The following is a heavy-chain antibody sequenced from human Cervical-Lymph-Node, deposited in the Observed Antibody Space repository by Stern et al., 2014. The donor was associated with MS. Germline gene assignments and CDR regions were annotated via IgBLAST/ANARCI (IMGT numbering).Heavy chain of an antibody. CDR2: INPVDSTT. Sequence: EVQLVESGEQVKKPGESLRISCKGSGYIFTNYHIAWVRQMPGKGLEWMGVINPVDSTTTYDPSFQGHVTISADKSINTAYLQWRSLKASDTAMYHCARHGFDFWSGYYEVWGQGTLVTVSS. CDR1: GYIFTNYH. CDR3: ARHGFDFWSGYYEV. D-gene: IGHD3-3*01. V-gene: IGHV5-51*01. J-gene: IGHJ4*02.